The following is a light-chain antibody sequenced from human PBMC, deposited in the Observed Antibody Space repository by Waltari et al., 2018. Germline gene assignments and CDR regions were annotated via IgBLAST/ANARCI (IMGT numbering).Light chain of an antibody. CDR3: QQVYSRPWT. J-gene: IGKJ1*01. CDR1: QILCYTSTNKNY. V-gene: IGKV4-1*01. Sequence: DIVMTQSPDSLAVSLGERATLSCKSSQILCYTSTNKNYLALYQKKPGQPPILLGSWASTRESGVPDRFSGSGSETDFTLTISGLQAEDVAVYYCQQVYSRPWTFGQGTRV. CDR2: WAS.